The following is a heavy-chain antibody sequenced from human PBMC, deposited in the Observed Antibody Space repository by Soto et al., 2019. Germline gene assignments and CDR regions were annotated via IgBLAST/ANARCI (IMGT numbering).Heavy chain of an antibody. Sequence: EVQLVESGGCLVQPGGSLRLSCAASGFTFSSYEMNWVRQAPGKGLEWVSYISSSGSTIYYVDSVKGRFTISRDNAKNSLYLQMNSLRAEDTAVYYCARAASTGDFDYWGQGTLVTVSS. CDR1: GFTFSSYE. CDR2: ISSSGSTI. V-gene: IGHV3-48*03. J-gene: IGHJ4*02. CDR3: ARAASTGDFDY. D-gene: IGHD7-27*01.